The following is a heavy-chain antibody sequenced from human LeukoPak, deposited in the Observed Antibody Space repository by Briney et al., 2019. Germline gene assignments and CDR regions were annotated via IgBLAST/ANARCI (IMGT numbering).Heavy chain of an antibody. D-gene: IGHD1-26*01. J-gene: IGHJ4*02. V-gene: IGHV3-21*01. CDR1: GFTFSGST. Sequence: GGSLTLSCAASGFTFSGSTMNWVRQAPGKGLEGVSFISTSSSYIYYADSVRGRFTISRDNAKNSLYLQMNSLRAEDTAVYYCARGGVVGAANGKYYFDYWGQGTLVTVSS. CDR3: ARGGVVGAANGKYYFDY. CDR2: ISTSSSYI.